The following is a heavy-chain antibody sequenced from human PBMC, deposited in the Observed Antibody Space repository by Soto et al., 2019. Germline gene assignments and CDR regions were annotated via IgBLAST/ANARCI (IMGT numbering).Heavy chain of an antibody. J-gene: IGHJ4*02. V-gene: IGHV1-2*04. CDR1: GYTFTGYY. CDR3: ARGGYSYGTPFDY. CDR2: INPNSGGT. D-gene: IGHD5-18*01. Sequence: GASVKVSCKASGYTFTGYYMHWVRQAPGQGLEWMGWINPNSGGTNYAQKFQGWVTMTRDTSISTAYMELSRLRSDGTAVYYCARGGYSYGTPFDYWGQGTLVTVSS.